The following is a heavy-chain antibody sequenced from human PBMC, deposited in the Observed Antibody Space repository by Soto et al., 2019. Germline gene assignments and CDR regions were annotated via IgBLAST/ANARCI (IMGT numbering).Heavy chain of an antibody. CDR2: IYWDDNK. Sequence: QITLEESGPALVKPTQTLTLTCTFSGFSLNTRAVGVGWIRQPPGKALEWLAFIYWDDNKYYSPSLKSRLTITKDTSKNQVVLTMTNTGPVDTATYYCAHGAGWLFDYWGQGTQVTLSS. D-gene: IGHD6-19*01. V-gene: IGHV2-5*02. CDR3: AHGAGWLFDY. CDR1: GFSLNTRAVG. J-gene: IGHJ4*02.